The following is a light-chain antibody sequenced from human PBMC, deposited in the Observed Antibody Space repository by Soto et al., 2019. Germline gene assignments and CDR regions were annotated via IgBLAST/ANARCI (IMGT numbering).Light chain of an antibody. CDR3: KKSYITPGT. CDR1: QSISRY. J-gene: IGKJ1*01. V-gene: IGKV1-39*01. Sequence: DIQLTQSPSSMSASVGDRITLTCRASQSISRYLNWYQQKPGKAPKLLIYAASSLQSGVPSRFSGSGSGTDFTLTISSLQPEDFATYYCKKSYITPGTVGQGNKVDIK. CDR2: AAS.